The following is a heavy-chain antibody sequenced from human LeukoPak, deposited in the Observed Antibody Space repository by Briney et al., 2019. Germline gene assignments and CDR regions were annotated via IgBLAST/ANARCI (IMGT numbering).Heavy chain of an antibody. D-gene: IGHD6-13*01. J-gene: IGHJ5*02. Sequence: GASVKVSCKASGYTFTSYAMDWVRQAPGQGLEWMGWINTNTGNPTYAQGFTGRFVFSLDTSVSTAYLQISSLKAEDTAVYYCARDLGRSSWYDNWFDPWGQGTLVTVSS. CDR2: INTNTGNP. CDR1: GYTFTSYA. CDR3: ARDLGRSSWYDNWFDP. V-gene: IGHV7-4-1*02.